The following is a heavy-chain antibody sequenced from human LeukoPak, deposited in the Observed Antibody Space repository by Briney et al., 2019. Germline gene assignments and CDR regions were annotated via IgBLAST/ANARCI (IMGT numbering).Heavy chain of an antibody. Sequence: GGSLRLSCAASGFPFISCSMHWVRQAPGKGLEWVSYISSSSSAIYYADSVKGRFTISRDNAKNSLYLQMNSLRDEDTAVYYCARGYDYYDSSGYYYWGQGTLVTVSS. CDR3: ARGYDYYDSSGYYY. J-gene: IGHJ4*02. CDR1: GFPFISCS. V-gene: IGHV3-48*02. CDR2: ISSSSSAI. D-gene: IGHD3-22*01.